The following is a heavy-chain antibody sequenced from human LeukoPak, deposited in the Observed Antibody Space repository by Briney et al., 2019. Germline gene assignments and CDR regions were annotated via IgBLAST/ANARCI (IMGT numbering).Heavy chain of an antibody. CDR1: GYTFTSYD. Sequence: GASVKVSCKASGYTFTSYDINWVRQATGQGLEWMGWMNPNSGNTGYAQKFQGRVTMTRNTSISTAYMELSSLRSEDTAVYYCARGVKAYRKDYDFWSGYPKYNWFDPWGQGTLVTVSS. V-gene: IGHV1-8*01. CDR2: MNPNSGNT. D-gene: IGHD3-3*01. CDR3: ARGVKAYRKDYDFWSGYPKYNWFDP. J-gene: IGHJ5*02.